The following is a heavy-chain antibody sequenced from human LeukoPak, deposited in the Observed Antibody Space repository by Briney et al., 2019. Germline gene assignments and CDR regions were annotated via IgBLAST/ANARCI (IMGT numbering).Heavy chain of an antibody. Sequence: GGSLRLSCAASGFTFSSYAMSWVRQAPGKGLEWVSGISIRGDSTYYADSVMGRFTISRDNSKNTLYLQMNSLRAEDTAVYYCAKDRGSGWSGFFDYWGQGTLVTVSS. CDR3: AKDRGSGWSGFFDY. CDR2: ISIRGDST. CDR1: GFTFSSYA. V-gene: IGHV3-23*01. D-gene: IGHD6-19*01. J-gene: IGHJ4*02.